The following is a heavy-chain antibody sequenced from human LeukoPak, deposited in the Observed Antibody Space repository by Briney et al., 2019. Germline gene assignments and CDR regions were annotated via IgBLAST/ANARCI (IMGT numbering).Heavy chain of an antibody. D-gene: IGHD6-19*01. Sequence: TSETLSLTCTVSGGSISSGSYYWSWIRQPAGKGLEWIGRIYTSGSTNYNPSLKSRVTISVDTSKNQFSLKLSSVTAADTAVYYCARGSGWQTTYYYYYMDVWGKGTTVTISS. CDR1: GGSISSGSYY. V-gene: IGHV4-61*02. CDR2: IYTSGST. CDR3: ARGSGWQTTYYYYYMDV. J-gene: IGHJ6*03.